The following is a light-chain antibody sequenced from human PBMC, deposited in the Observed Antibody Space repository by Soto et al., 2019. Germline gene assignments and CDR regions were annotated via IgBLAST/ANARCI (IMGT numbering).Light chain of an antibody. Sequence: QSALTQPASVSGSPGQSITISCTGTSSDVGGYKYVSWYQQHPGKAPNLMIYEVSNRPSGVSNRFSGSKSGNTASLTISGLQAEDEADYYCSSYRSSSTLCVFGAGTKLTVL. CDR1: SSDVGGYKY. CDR3: SSYRSSSTLCV. J-gene: IGLJ1*01. V-gene: IGLV2-14*01. CDR2: EVS.